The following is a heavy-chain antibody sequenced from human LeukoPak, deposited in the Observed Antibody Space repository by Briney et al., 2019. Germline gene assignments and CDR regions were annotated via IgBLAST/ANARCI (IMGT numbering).Heavy chain of an antibody. D-gene: IGHD3-22*01. J-gene: IGHJ4*02. CDR1: GFTFSSYG. Sequence: GGSLRLSCAASGFTFSSYGIHWVRQAPGKGLEWVTFIRYDGSNKYYADSVKGRFTISRDNSKNTLYLQMNSLRAEDTAVYYCAKGHYYYDSSGSYFDYWGQGTLVTVSS. CDR3: AKGHYYYDSSGSYFDY. CDR2: IRYDGSNK. V-gene: IGHV3-30*02.